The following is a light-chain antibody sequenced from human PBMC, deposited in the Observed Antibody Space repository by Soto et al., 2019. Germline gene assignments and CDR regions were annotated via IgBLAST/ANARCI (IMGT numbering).Light chain of an antibody. J-gene: IGLJ2*01. Sequence: QSVLTQPPSASGTPGQRVTISCSGGNSNIGTNTVNWYQHLPGSAPKLLIYSNNQRPSGVPDRFSGSKSGTSASLAISGLQPDDEAYYYCEAWDGSLNVVLFGGGTKLTVL. CDR2: SNN. CDR3: EAWDGSLNVVL. V-gene: IGLV1-44*01. CDR1: NSNIGTNT.